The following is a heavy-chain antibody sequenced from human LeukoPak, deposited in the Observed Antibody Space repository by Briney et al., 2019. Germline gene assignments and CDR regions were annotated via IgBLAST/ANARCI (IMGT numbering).Heavy chain of an antibody. D-gene: IGHD3-10*01. J-gene: IGHJ5*02. V-gene: IGHV4-38-2*02. CDR2: IYHTGST. CDR3: AKVSGFGESHNWSDP. CDR1: GDSLSSGYY. Sequence: SETLSLTCTVSGDSLSSGYYWGWIRQPPGRGLDWIGSIYHTGSTYYNPSLKSRVTISVDTSKNPFSLRLSSATAADTAVYSCAKVSGFGESHNWSDPWGQGSRVTVSS.